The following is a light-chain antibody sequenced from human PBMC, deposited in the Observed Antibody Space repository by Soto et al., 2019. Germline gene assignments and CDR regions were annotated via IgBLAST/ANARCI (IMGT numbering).Light chain of an antibody. CDR2: GAS. V-gene: IGKV3-20*01. Sequence: EIVLKQSPGTVYLSPWRRATLSCRASQSVPSNFLAWYQQRPGQAPRLLIYGASSRATGIPDRFSGSGSGADFTLTISRLEPEDFAVYYCQQYGSSPLTFGGGTKADIK. J-gene: IGKJ4*01. CDR1: QSVPSNF. CDR3: QQYGSSPLT.